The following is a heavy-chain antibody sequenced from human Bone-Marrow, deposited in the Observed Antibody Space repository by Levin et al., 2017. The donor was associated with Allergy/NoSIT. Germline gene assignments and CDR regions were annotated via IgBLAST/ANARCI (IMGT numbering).Heavy chain of an antibody. CDR2: INPSTGDT. Sequence: GASVKVSCKASGYVFTGYYMHWVRQAPGQGLEWMGRINPSTGDTDYAQNFQGRVTMTRDTSISTAYMDLSRLRFDDTAVYYCARGGPLDWGQGTLVTVSS. V-gene: IGHV1-2*06. CDR3: ARGGPLD. CDR1: GYVFTGYY. J-gene: IGHJ4*02.